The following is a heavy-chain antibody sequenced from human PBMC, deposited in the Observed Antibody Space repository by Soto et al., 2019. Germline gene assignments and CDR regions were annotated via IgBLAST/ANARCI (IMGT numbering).Heavy chain of an antibody. CDR1: GGTFSSYA. CDR3: ADSSGYRDSYYYGMDV. D-gene: IGHD3-22*01. Sequence: ASVKVSCKASGGTFSSYAISWVRQAPGQGLEWMGGIIPIFGTANYAQKFQGRVTITADKSTSTAYMELSSLRSEDTAVYYCADSSGYRDSYYYGMDVWGQGTTVTVSS. V-gene: IGHV1-69*06. CDR2: IIPIFGTA. J-gene: IGHJ6*02.